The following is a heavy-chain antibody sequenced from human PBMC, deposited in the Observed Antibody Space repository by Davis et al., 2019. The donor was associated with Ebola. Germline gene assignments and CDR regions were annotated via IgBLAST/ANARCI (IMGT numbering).Heavy chain of an antibody. J-gene: IGHJ6*02. Sequence: SETLSLTCAVHGGSFSGYYWSWTRQPPGKGLEWIGEINHSGSTNYNPSLKSRVTISVDTSKNQFSLKLSSVTAADTAVYHCARGPSWLGMDVWGQGTTVTVSS. CDR3: ARGPSWLGMDV. CDR2: INHSGST. D-gene: IGHD5-24*01. CDR1: GGSFSGYY. V-gene: IGHV4-34*01.